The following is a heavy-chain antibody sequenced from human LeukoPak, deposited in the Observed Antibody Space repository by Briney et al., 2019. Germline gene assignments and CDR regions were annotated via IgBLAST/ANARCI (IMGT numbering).Heavy chain of an antibody. CDR1: GGSISSYY. Sequence: SETLSLTCTVSGGSISSYYWSWIRQPPGKGLEWIGYIYYSGSTNYNPSLKSRVTISVDTSKNQFSLKLSSATAADTAVYYCARDVGDYYDSSDLGAFDIWGQGTMVTVSS. CDR2: IYYSGST. CDR3: ARDVGDYYDSSDLGAFDI. J-gene: IGHJ3*02. D-gene: IGHD3-22*01. V-gene: IGHV4-59*01.